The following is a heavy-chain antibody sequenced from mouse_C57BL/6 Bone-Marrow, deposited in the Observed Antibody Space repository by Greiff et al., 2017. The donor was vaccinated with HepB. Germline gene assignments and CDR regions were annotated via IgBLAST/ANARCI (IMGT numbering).Heavy chain of an antibody. J-gene: IGHJ2*01. CDR3: ARTKIYYYGSSFYFDY. Sequence: QVQLQHSGPELVKPGASVKISCKASGYAFSSSWMNWVKQRPGKGLEWIGRIYPGDGDTNYNGKFKGKATLTADKSSSTAYMQLSSLTSEDSAVYFCARTKIYYYGSSFYFDYWGQGTTLTVSS. D-gene: IGHD1-1*01. V-gene: IGHV1-82*01. CDR2: IYPGDGDT. CDR1: GYAFSSSW.